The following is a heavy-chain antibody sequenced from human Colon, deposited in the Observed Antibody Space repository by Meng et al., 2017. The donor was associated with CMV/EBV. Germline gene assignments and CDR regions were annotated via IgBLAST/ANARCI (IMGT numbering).Heavy chain of an antibody. J-gene: IGHJ4*02. D-gene: IGHD3-16*01. Sequence: SVKVSCKASGDTFSDYSITRVRQAPGQGLEWMGAIIPIVGRPNYAQKFQGRVTITADTSTSTAYMELSSLGSEDTAVYYCARGLTRLDSYFNYWGQGTVVTVSS. V-gene: IGHV1-69*10. CDR2: IIPIVGRP. CDR1: GDTFSDYS. CDR3: ARGLTRLDSYFNY.